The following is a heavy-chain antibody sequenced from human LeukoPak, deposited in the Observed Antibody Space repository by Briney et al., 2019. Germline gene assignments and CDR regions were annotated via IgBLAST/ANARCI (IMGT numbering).Heavy chain of an antibody. D-gene: IGHD5-18*01. Sequence: ASVNVSFKASGYTFTSYSIIWVRQAPGQGLEWMGWISAYNGNTNYAEKLQGRVTMTTDTSTSTAYMELRSLKSDDTAVYYCARECSISSSAMDWFDPCGQGTLVIVSS. V-gene: IGHV1-18*01. CDR1: GYTFTSYS. J-gene: IGHJ5*02. CDR3: ARECSISSSAMDWFDP. CDR2: ISAYNGNT.